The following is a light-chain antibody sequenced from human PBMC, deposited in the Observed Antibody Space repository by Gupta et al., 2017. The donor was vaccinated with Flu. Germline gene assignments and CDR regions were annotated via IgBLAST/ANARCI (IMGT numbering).Light chain of an antibody. Sequence: QSVLTQPPSVSGAPGQTVTISCTGRSSNIGAGYDVHWYQQLPGTAPKLLIYGNSNRPSGVPDRFSGSKSGTSASLAITGLQAEDEADYYCQSYDSSLSGHVVFGGGTKLTVL. J-gene: IGLJ2*01. CDR3: QSYDSSLSGHVV. CDR1: SSNIGAGYD. CDR2: GNS. V-gene: IGLV1-40*01.